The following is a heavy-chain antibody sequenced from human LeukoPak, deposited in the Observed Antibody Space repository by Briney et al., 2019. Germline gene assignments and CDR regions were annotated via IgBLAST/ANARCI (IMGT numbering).Heavy chain of an antibody. J-gene: IGHJ5*02. Sequence: ASVKVSCKASGYTFTGYYMHWVRQAPGQGLEWMGWINPNSGGTNYAQKFQGRVTMTRDTSISTAYMELSRLRSDDTAVYYCARDSNLGYCSGGSCYSGWFDPWGQGTLVTVSS. D-gene: IGHD2-15*01. CDR2: INPNSGGT. CDR1: GYTFTGYY. V-gene: IGHV1-2*02. CDR3: ARDSNLGYCSGGSCYSGWFDP.